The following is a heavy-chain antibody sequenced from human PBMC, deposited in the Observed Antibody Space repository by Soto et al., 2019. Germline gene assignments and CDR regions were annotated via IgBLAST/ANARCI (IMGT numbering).Heavy chain of an antibody. D-gene: IGHD2-15*01. Sequence: QVQLVESGGGVVQPGRSLRLSCAASGFTFSSYGMHWVRQAPGKGLEWVAVISYDGSNKYYADSVKGRFTISRDNSKNTLYLQMNSLRAEDTAVYYCGIFSGPHGAFDIWGQGTMVTVSS. CDR2: ISYDGSNK. CDR1: GFTFSSYG. CDR3: GIFSGPHGAFDI. J-gene: IGHJ3*02. V-gene: IGHV3-30*03.